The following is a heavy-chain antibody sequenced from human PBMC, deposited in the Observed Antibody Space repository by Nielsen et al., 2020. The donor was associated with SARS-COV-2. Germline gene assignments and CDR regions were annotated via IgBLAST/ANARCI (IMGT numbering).Heavy chain of an antibody. CDR1: GFTFSSYA. Sequence: GGSLRLSCAASGFTFSSYAMHWVRQAPGKGLEWVAVISYDGSNKYYADSVKGRFTISRDNSKNTLYLQMNSLRAEDTAVYYCARAAYYDFWSGYPDYFDYWGQGTLVTVSS. V-gene: IGHV3-30*04. CDR3: ARAAYYDFWSGYPDYFDY. J-gene: IGHJ4*02. CDR2: ISYDGSNK. D-gene: IGHD3-3*01.